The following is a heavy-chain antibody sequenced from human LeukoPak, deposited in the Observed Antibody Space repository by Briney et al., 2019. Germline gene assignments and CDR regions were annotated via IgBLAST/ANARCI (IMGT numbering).Heavy chain of an antibody. Sequence: GGSLRLSCAASGFTFSSYAIHWVRQAPGKGLEWVAVISDDGSNKYYADSVKGRFTISRDNSKNTLYLQMNSLRGEDTAVYYCARERIAATGTGRFDPWGQGTLVTVSS. CDR1: GFTFSSYA. CDR2: ISDDGSNK. J-gene: IGHJ5*02. D-gene: IGHD6-13*01. V-gene: IGHV3-30*04. CDR3: ARERIAATGTGRFDP.